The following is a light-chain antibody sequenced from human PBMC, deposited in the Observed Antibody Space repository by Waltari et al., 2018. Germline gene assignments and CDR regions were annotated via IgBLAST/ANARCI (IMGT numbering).Light chain of an antibody. CDR3: QESYSIFT. CDR2: AAS. V-gene: IGKV1-39*01. J-gene: IGKJ4*01. Sequence: DIQMTQSPSSLSASVGDRVAITCRASQSIRTYLNWYQQRPGKAPKLLIYAASNLQGGVPSRFSGSGSGTEFTLSISSLQPEDFATYYCQESYSIFTFGGGTKVEIK. CDR1: QSIRTY.